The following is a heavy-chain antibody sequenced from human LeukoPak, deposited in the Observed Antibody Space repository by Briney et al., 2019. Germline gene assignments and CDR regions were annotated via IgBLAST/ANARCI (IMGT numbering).Heavy chain of an antibody. CDR2: IYGSGST. CDR1: GGSIRSY. D-gene: IGHD5-12*01. CDR3: ARLSGYDWESFYDY. V-gene: IGHV4-4*07. J-gene: IGHJ4*02. Sequence: KASETLSLTCTVSGGSIRSYWSWIRQPAGKGLEWIGRIYGSGSTDYNPSLKSRVTISVHTSKNQFSLKLSSVTAADTAVYYCARLSGYDWESFYDYWGQGTLVTVSS.